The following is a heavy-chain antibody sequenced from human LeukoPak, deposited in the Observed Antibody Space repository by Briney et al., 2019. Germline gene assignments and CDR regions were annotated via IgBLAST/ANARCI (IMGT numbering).Heavy chain of an antibody. Sequence: GGSLRLSCEASGSTFDNYAMSWVRQAPGKGLEWVSTIGISAGSTYYADAVKGRFTISRDNSKNTLYLQMNSLRAGDTAVYYCAKGCGGDCYDAFDIWGQGTMVTVSS. CDR3: AKGCGGDCYDAFDI. J-gene: IGHJ3*02. V-gene: IGHV3-23*01. CDR2: IGISAGST. CDR1: GSTFDNYA. D-gene: IGHD2-21*01.